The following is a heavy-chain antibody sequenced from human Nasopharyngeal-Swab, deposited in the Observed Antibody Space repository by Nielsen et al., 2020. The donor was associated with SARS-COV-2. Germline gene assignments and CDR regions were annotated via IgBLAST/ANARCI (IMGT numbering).Heavy chain of an antibody. Sequence: GALRLSCAASGFTFNHYNFNWVRQAPGKGLEWVSSISSSSSYIYYADSVKGRFTISRDNAKNSLYLQMNSLRAEDTAVYYCARDGLDYDFWSAYFMDVWGQGTTVTVSS. V-gene: IGHV3-21*01. CDR1: GFTFNHYN. CDR2: ISSSSSYI. J-gene: IGHJ6*02. D-gene: IGHD3-3*01. CDR3: ARDGLDYDFWSAYFMDV.